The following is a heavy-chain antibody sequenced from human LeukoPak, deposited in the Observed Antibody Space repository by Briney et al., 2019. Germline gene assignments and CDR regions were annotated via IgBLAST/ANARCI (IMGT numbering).Heavy chain of an antibody. D-gene: IGHD3-10*01. J-gene: IGHJ4*02. CDR1: GFTFSSYA. V-gene: IGHV3-30*04. Sequence: GRSLRLSCAASGFTFSSYAMHWVRQAPGKGLEWVAVIPYDGSNKYYADSVKGRFTISRDNSKNTLYLKMNSLRAEDTAVYYCARELDTESRLLWFGELRYWGQGTLVTVSS. CDR2: IPYDGSNK. CDR3: ARELDTESRLLWFGELRY.